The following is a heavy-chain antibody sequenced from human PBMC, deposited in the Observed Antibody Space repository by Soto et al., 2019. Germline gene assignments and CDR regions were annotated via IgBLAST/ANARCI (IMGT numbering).Heavy chain of an antibody. CDR3: ARDSGYDYGDCFDY. CDR2: IYYSGST. J-gene: IGHJ4*02. CDR1: GGSISSYY. Sequence: PSETLSLTCTVSGGSISSYYWSWIRQPPGKGLEWIGYIYYSGSTNYNPSLKSRVTISVDTSKNQFTLKLSSVTAADTAVYYCARDSGYDYGDCFDYWGQGTLVTVSS. V-gene: IGHV4-59*01. D-gene: IGHD5-12*01.